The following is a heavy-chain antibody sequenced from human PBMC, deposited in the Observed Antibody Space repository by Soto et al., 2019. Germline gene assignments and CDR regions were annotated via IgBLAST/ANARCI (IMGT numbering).Heavy chain of an antibody. D-gene: IGHD3-3*01. CDR3: ARIQYDFWSGYYNSGAFDI. CDR1: GFTFDDYG. J-gene: IGHJ3*02. V-gene: IGHV3-20*01. CDR2: INWNGGST. Sequence: GGSLRLSCAASGFTFDDYGMSWVRQAPGKGLEWVSGINWNGGSTGYADSVKGRFTISRDNAKNSLYLQMNSLRAEDTALYHCARIQYDFWSGYYNSGAFDIWGQGTMVTVSS.